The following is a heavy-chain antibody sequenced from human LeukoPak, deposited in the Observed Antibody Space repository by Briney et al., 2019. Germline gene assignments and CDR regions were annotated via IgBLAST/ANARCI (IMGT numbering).Heavy chain of an antibody. CDR1: GFTFSSYA. D-gene: IGHD6-13*01. J-gene: IGHJ4*02. CDR2: IKGGGST. Sequence: PGGSLRLSCAASGFTFSSYAMSWVRQAPGKGLEWVSAIKGGGSTYYADSVKGRFTISRDNYKNTLYLQMNSLRAEDTAVYYCTRRGQQLIRDDWGQGTLVTVSS. CDR3: TRRGQQLIRDD. V-gene: IGHV3-23*01.